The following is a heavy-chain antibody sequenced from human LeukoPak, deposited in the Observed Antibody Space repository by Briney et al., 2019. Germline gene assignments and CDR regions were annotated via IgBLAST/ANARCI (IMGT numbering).Heavy chain of an antibody. V-gene: IGHV3-23*01. J-gene: IGHJ4*02. D-gene: IGHD1-26*01. CDR1: GFTFSSYA. CDR2: ISGSGGTT. CDR3: AKVAASGSRTGYFDY. Sequence: GGSLRLSCAASGFTFSSYAMSWVRQAPGKGLEWVSVISGSGGTTNYADSVKGRFNISRDNSKNTLYLQMNSLRAEDTAVYYCAKVAASGSRTGYFDYWGQGTLVTVSS.